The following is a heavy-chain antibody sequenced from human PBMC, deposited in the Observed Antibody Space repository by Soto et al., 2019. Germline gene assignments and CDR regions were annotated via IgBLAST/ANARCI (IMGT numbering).Heavy chain of an antibody. Sequence: QVQLVQSGAEVKKPGASVKVSCKASGYTFSSYDINWVRQVTGQGLEWMGWMNPNSGNTGCAQKFQGRVTMTRNTSISAAYMELSSLTSEDTAVYYCAIRHDGRHSSMDVWGQGTTVTVSS. D-gene: IGHD1-1*01. V-gene: IGHV1-8*01. J-gene: IGHJ6*02. CDR2: MNPNSGNT. CDR1: GYTFSSYD. CDR3: AIRHDGRHSSMDV.